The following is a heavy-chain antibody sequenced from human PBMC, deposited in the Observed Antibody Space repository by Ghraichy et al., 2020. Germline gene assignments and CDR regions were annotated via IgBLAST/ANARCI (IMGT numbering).Heavy chain of an antibody. D-gene: IGHD4/OR15-4a*01. V-gene: IGHV3-15*01. Sequence: GESLNISCTVSGFAFNDAWMSWVRQAPGKGLEWIGRIKIERDGGTTDYAAPVKDRFTISRDDSKNIAYLQMDSLKTEDTAVYFCSANSDYARVYFNFWGQGTLVTGSS. J-gene: IGHJ4*02. CDR3: SANSDYARVYFNF. CDR1: GFAFNDAW. CDR2: IKIERDGGTT.